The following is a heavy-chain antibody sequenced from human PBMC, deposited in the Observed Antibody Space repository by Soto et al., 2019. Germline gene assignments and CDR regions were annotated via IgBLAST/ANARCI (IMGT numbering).Heavy chain of an antibody. D-gene: IGHD2-21*02. J-gene: IGHJ5*02. CDR2: IYYSGST. CDR3: ARSYCGGDCYRHQTQNWFDP. CDR1: GGSISSGDYY. V-gene: IGHV4-30-4*01. Sequence: SETLSLTCTVSGGSISSGDYYWSWIRQPPGKGMEWIGYIYYSGSTYYNPSLKSRVTISVDTSKNQFSLKLSSVTAADTAVYYCARSYCGGDCYRHQTQNWFDPWGQGTLVTVSS.